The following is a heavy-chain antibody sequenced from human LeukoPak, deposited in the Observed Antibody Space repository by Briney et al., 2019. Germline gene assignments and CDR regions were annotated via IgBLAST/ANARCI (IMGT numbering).Heavy chain of an antibody. CDR2: IYYSGST. J-gene: IGHJ6*04. D-gene: IGHD3-10*01. CDR1: GGSISSSGYY. Sequence: SETLSLTCTVSGGSISSSGYYWGWIRQPPGKGLEWIGSIYYSGSTYYNPSLKSRVTISVDTSKKQFSLKLSSVTAADTAVYYCARDTSMVRGVIIKPPGGMDVWGKGTTVTVSS. V-gene: IGHV4-39*02. CDR3: ARDTSMVRGVIIKPPGGMDV.